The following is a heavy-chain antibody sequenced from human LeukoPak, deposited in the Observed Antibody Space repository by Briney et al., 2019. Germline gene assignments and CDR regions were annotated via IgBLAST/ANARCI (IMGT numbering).Heavy chain of an antibody. V-gene: IGHV4-39*02. CDR3: ARDGSSGHMDV. CDR2: IYYSGST. D-gene: IGHD6-25*01. CDR1: GGSISSSSYY. J-gene: IGHJ6*03. Sequence: SETLSLTCTVSGGSISSSSYYWGWIRQPPGKGLEWIGSIYYSGSTYYNPSLKSRVTISVDTSKNQFSLKLSSVTAADTAVYYCARDGSSGHMDVWGKGTTVTVSS.